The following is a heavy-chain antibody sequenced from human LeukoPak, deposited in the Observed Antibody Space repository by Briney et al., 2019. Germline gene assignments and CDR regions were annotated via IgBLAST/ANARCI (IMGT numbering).Heavy chain of an antibody. V-gene: IGHV4-59*08. CDR1: GGSISSYY. D-gene: IGHD3-22*01. CDR2: IYYSGGT. Sequence: SETLSLTCTVSGGSISSYYWSWIRQPPGKGLEWIGYIYYSGGTNYNPSLKSRVTISVDTSKNQFSLKLSSVTAADTAVYYCARYAYYDSSGYSGNAFDIWGQGTMVTVSS. J-gene: IGHJ3*02. CDR3: ARYAYYDSSGYSGNAFDI.